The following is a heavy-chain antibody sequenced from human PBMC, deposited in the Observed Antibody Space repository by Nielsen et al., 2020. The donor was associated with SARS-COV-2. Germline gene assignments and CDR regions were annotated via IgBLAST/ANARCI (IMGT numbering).Heavy chain of an antibody. V-gene: IGHV3-30*18. CDR2: ISYDGSNK. J-gene: IGHJ4*02. D-gene: IGHD5-18*01. Sequence: SLKISCAASCFTFSSYGMHLVRQAPGKGLEWVAVISYDGSNKYYADSVKGRFTISRDNSKNTLYLQMNSLRAEDTAVYYCAKPGGYSYGYADYWGQGTLVTVSS. CDR3: AKPGGYSYGYADY. CDR1: CFTFSSYG.